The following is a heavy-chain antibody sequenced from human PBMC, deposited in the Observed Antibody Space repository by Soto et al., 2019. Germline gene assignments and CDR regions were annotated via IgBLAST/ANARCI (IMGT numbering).Heavy chain of an antibody. Sequence: EVQLVESGGGLVQPGGSLRLSCAASGFTFSSYSMNWVRQAPGKGLEWVSYISSTSSTIYYADSVQGRFTISRHNAKNSLYLQMNTLRAEDTAVYYCAINFDYWGQGTLVTVSS. J-gene: IGHJ4*02. V-gene: IGHV3-48*01. CDR1: GFTFSSYS. CDR3: AINFDY. CDR2: ISSTSSTI.